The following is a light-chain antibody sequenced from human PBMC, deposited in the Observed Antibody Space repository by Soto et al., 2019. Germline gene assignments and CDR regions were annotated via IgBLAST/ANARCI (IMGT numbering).Light chain of an antibody. CDR3: SSYTSSSSPYV. CDR2: DVS. Sequence: QSALTQPASVSGSPGQSITISCTGTSSDVGGYNYVSWYQQHPGKAPKLMIYDVSNRPSGVSNRFSGSKSGNTASLTISVLQAEDEADYYCSSYTSSSSPYVCGTGTKLTVL. V-gene: IGLV2-14*01. CDR1: SSDVGGYNY. J-gene: IGLJ1*01.